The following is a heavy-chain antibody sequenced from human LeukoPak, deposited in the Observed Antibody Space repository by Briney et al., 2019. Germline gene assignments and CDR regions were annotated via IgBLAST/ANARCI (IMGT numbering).Heavy chain of an antibody. V-gene: IGHV5-51*01. CDR3: ARRFCSSTSCYLTPFDY. Sequence: GESLKISCKGSGYSFTSYWIGWVRQMPGKGLEWMGIIYPGDSDTRYSPSFQGQVTISADKSISTAYLQWSSLKASDTAMYYCARRFCSSTSCYLTPFDYWGQETLVTVSS. CDR2: IYPGDSDT. D-gene: IGHD2-2*01. CDR1: GYSFTSYW. J-gene: IGHJ4*02.